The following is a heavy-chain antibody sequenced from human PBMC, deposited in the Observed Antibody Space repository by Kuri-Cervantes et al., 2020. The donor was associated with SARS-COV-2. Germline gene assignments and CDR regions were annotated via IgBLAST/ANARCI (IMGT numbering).Heavy chain of an antibody. D-gene: IGHD3-3*01. Sequence: SVKVSCKASGGTFSSYAISWVRQAPGQGLEWMGGIIPIFGTANYAQKFQGRVTITADESTSTAYMELSSLRSEDTAVYYCARDMEDFWSGYSTKDYYYYMDVWGKGTTVTVSS. CDR3: ARDMEDFWSGYSTKDYYYYMDV. V-gene: IGHV1-69*13. CDR2: IIPIFGTA. J-gene: IGHJ6*03. CDR1: GGTFSSYA.